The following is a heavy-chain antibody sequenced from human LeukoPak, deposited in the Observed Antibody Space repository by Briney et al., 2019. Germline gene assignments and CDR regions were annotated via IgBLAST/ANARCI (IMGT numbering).Heavy chain of an antibody. V-gene: IGHV1-46*01. CDR2: INPSGGST. CDR3: ARGGYDQEAFDY. Sequence: ASVKVSCKASGYTFTSYYMHWERQAPGQGLEWMGIINPSGGSTSYAQKFQGRVTMTRDMSTSTVYMELSSLRSEDTAVYYCARGGYDQEAFDYWGQGTLVTVSS. D-gene: IGHD5-12*01. J-gene: IGHJ4*02. CDR1: GYTFTSYY.